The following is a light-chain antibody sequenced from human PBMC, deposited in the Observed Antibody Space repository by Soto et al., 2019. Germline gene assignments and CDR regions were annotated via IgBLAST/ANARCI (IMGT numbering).Light chain of an antibody. Sequence: DIQMTQSPSSLSASVGDRVTITCRASQSINSYLNWYQQKPGKAPKLLIYAASSLQSGVPSRFSGSGSGTDFPLTSSSLPPEDFATYYQQKSNSPLTFGGGTKVEIK. CDR1: QSINSY. CDR3: QKSNSPLT. CDR2: AAS. V-gene: IGKV1-39*01. J-gene: IGKJ4*01.